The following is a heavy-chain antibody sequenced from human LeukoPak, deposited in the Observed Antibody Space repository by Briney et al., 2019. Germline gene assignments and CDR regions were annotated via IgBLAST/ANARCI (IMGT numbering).Heavy chain of an antibody. J-gene: IGHJ3*02. D-gene: IGHD3-22*01. Sequence: KPGESLKISCKGSGYSFTSYWIGWVRQMPGKGLEWMGIIYPGVSDTRYSPSLQGQVTISADKSISTAYLQWSSLKASDTAMYYCASPSDYYDSSGYYDDAFDIWGQGTMVTVSS. CDR1: GYSFTSYW. V-gene: IGHV5-51*03. CDR3: ASPSDYYDSSGYYDDAFDI. CDR2: IYPGVSDT.